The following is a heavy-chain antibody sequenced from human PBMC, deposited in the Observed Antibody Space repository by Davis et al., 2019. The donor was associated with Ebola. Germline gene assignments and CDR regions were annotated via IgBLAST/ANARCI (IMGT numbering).Heavy chain of an antibody. D-gene: IGHD1-26*01. J-gene: IGHJ4*02. CDR2: INHSGST. V-gene: IGHV4-34*01. CDR1: GGSFSGYY. Sequence: SETLSLTCAVYGGSFSGYYWSWIRQPPGKGLEWIGEINHSGSTNYNPSLKSRVTISVDTSKNQFSLKLDSVTAADTAVYYCAIQIVGATRVFDYWGQGTLVTVSS. CDR3: AIQIVGATRVFDY.